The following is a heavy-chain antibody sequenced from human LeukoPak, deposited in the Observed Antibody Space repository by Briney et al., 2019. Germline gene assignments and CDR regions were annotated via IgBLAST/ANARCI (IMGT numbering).Heavy chain of an antibody. CDR2: ISGSGGST. D-gene: IGHD2-21*02. CDR3: AKSYCGGDCYPDY. CDR1: GFTFSSYA. Sequence: PGGSLRLSCAASGFTFSSYAMSWVRQAPGKGLEWVSAISGSGGSTYYADSVKGRFTISRDNSKNTLHLQMNSLRAEDTAVYYCAKSYCGGDCYPDYWGQGTLVTVSS. V-gene: IGHV3-23*01. J-gene: IGHJ4*02.